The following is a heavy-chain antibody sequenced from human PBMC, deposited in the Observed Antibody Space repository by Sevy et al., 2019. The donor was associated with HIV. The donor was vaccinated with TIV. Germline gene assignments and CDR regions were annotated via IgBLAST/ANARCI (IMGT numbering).Heavy chain of an antibody. CDR3: VAANTWQDY. V-gene: IGHV3-74*01. Sequence: GGSLRLSCAASGFTFSSYWMHWVRQAPGKGPVWVSGVNSDGSSTNYADSVKGRFTMSRDSAKNTLYLQMSSLRAEDTAMYFCVAANTWQDYWGQGTLVTVSS. CDR2: VNSDGSST. J-gene: IGHJ4*02. D-gene: IGHD2-15*01. CDR1: GFTFSSYW.